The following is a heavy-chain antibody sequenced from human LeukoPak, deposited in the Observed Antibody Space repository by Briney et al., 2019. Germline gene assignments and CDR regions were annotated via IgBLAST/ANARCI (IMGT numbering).Heavy chain of an antibody. J-gene: IGHJ4*02. Sequence: ASVTVSCKASGYTFISYGINWVRQATGQGLEWMGWMNPNSGNTGYAQKFQGRVTMTRNTSISTAYMELSSLRSEDTAVYYCARPVMYSSGPFDYWGQGTLVTVSS. CDR2: MNPNSGNT. V-gene: IGHV1-8*01. CDR3: ARPVMYSSGPFDY. D-gene: IGHD6-19*01. CDR1: GYTFISYG.